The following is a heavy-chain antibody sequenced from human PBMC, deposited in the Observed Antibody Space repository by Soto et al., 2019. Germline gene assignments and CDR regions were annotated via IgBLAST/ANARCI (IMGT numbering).Heavy chain of an antibody. CDR2: IIPISGTA. D-gene: IGHD2-2*01. Sequence: SVKVSCKASGGTFSSYAISWVRQAPGQGLEWMGGIIPISGTANYAQKFQGRVTITADESTSTAYMELSSLRSEDTAVYYCARSQGSSTSLEIYYYYYYGMDVWGQGTTVTVSS. CDR3: ARSQGSSTSLEIYYYYYYGMDV. V-gene: IGHV1-69*13. J-gene: IGHJ6*02. CDR1: GGTFSSYA.